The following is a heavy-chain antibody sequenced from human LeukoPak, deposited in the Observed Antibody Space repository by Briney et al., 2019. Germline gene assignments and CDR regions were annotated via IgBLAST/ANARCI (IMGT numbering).Heavy chain of an antibody. J-gene: IGHJ4*02. V-gene: IGHV3-23*01. D-gene: IGHD4-17*01. Sequence: PGGSLRLSCAASGFTFSSYAMSWVRQAPGKGREWVSAISGSGGSTYYADSVKGRFTISRDNSKNTLYLQMNSLRAEETAVYYCAKDQRAYGDYVPFDYWGQGTLVTVSS. CDR2: ISGSGGST. CDR1: GFTFSSYA. CDR3: AKDQRAYGDYVPFDY.